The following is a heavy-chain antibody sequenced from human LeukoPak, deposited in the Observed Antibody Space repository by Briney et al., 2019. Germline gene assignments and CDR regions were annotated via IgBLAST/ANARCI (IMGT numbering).Heavy chain of an antibody. V-gene: IGHV3-48*02. CDR2: ISSSSSTI. Sequence: GGSLRLSCAASGFTFSGYSMNWVRQAPGKGLEWVSYISSSSSTIYYADSVKGRFTISRDNAKNSLYLQMNSLRDEDTAVYYCARDRYSSGWYDVDYWGQGTLVTVSS. CDR3: ARDRYSSGWYDVDY. J-gene: IGHJ4*02. CDR1: GFTFSGYS. D-gene: IGHD6-19*01.